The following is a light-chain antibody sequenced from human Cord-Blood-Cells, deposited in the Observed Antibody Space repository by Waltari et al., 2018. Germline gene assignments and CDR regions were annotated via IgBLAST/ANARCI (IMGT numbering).Light chain of an antibody. V-gene: IGLV2-8*01. CDR1: SSDVGGYNY. J-gene: IGLJ2*01. Sequence: QSALTQPPSASGSPGQSVTISCTGTSSDVGGYNYVSWDQQHPGKAPKLMIYEVSKRPSGVPDRFSGLQAEDEADYYCSSYAGSNNLVFGGGTKLTVL. CDR3: SSYAGSNNLV. CDR2: EVS.